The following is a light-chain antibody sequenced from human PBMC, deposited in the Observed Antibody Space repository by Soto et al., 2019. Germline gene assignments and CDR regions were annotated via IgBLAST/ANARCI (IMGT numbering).Light chain of an antibody. CDR2: DAS. CDR3: QQYYSFPLT. Sequence: AIQLTQSPSSLSASVGDRVTITCRASQGISSYLGWYQQGPGKAPNLLIYDASSLQSGVPSRFSGSGSGTDFTLTISSLQPEDFATYYCQQYYSFPLTFGGGTKVDIK. V-gene: IGKV1-13*02. J-gene: IGKJ4*01. CDR1: QGISSY.